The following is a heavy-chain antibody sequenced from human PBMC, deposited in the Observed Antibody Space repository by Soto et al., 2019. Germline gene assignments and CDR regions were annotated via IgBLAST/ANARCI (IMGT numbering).Heavy chain of an antibody. Sequence: GASVKVSCKASGYTFTGYYMHWVRQAPGQGLGWMGWINPNSGGTNYAQKFQGRVTMTRDTSISTAYMELSRLRSDDTAVYYCARLVPAALDAFDIWGQGTMVTVSS. J-gene: IGHJ3*02. CDR1: GYTFTGYY. V-gene: IGHV1-2*02. D-gene: IGHD2-2*01. CDR2: INPNSGGT. CDR3: ARLVPAALDAFDI.